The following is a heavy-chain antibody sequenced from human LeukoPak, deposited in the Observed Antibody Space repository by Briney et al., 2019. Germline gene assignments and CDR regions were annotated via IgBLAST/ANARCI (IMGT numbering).Heavy chain of an antibody. V-gene: IGHV1-18*01. CDR1: GYTFTSYG. CDR3: AREATPTNPLEYNWFDP. CDR2: ISAYNGNT. J-gene: IGHJ5*02. Sequence: ASVKVSCKASGYTFTSYGISWVRQAPGQGLEWMGWISAYNGNTNYAQKLQGRVTMTTDTSTSTAYMELRSLRSDDTAVYYCAREATPTNPLEYNWFDPWGQGTLVTVSS. D-gene: IGHD1-14*01.